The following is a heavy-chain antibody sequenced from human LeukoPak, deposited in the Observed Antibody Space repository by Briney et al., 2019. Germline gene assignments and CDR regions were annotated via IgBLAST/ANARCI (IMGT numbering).Heavy chain of an antibody. D-gene: IGHD3-9*01. CDR1: GYTFTSYG. V-gene: IGHV1-18*01. Sequence: GASVKVSYKASGYTFTSYGISWMRQAPGQGLEWMGWISAYNGNTNYAQKLQGRVTMTTDTSTSTAYMELRSLRSDDTAVYYCARGNDILTGYPNWFDPWGQGTLVTVSS. J-gene: IGHJ5*02. CDR3: ARGNDILTGYPNWFDP. CDR2: ISAYNGNT.